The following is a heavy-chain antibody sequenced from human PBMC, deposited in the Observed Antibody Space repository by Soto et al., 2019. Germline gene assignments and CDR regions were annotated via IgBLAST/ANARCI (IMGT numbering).Heavy chain of an antibody. Sequence: EVQLLESGGGLVQPGGSLRLSCAASGFTFSSYAMSWVRQAPGKGLEWVSTVIGSGSSTYYADSVKGRFTISRDNSKNTLYLQMSSLRADDTAVYYCAKDPGDYSGWFDYWGQGSLVTVSS. CDR1: GFTFSSYA. J-gene: IGHJ4*02. CDR3: AKDPGDYSGWFDY. D-gene: IGHD6-19*01. V-gene: IGHV3-23*01. CDR2: VIGSGSST.